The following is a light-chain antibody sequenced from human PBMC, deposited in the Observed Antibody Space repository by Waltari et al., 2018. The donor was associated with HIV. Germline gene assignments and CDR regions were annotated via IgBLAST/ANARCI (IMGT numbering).Light chain of an antibody. CDR1: NIGSKG. J-gene: IGLJ2*01. CDR3: QVWDRSTDLRV. V-gene: IGLV3-21*02. Sequence: SYVLTQPPSVSVAPGQTARITCGGNNIGSKGVHWYQQKPGQAPVLVVYDDSDRPSGIPERFCVASSWTTATLSSSRVEAGDEADCYCQVWDRSTDLRVFGGGTKLTVL. CDR2: DDS.